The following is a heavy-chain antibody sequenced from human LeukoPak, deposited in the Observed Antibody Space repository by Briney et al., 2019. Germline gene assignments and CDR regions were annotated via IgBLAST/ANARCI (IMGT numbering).Heavy chain of an antibody. CDR3: AKGGYEGSLD. V-gene: IGHV3-30*04. D-gene: IGHD5-12*01. CDR1: GFTFSSYA. Sequence: GGSLRLSCAASGFTFSSYAMHWVRQAPGKGLEWVAVISYDGSNKYYADSVKGRFTISRDNSKNTLYLQMNSLRAEDTAVYYCAKGGYEGSLDWGQGTLVTVSS. CDR2: ISYDGSNK. J-gene: IGHJ4*02.